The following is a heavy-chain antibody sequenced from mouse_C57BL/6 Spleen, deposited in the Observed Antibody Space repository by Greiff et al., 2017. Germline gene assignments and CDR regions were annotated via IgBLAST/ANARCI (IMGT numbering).Heavy chain of an antibody. D-gene: IGHD2-2*01. CDR3: ARRYGYDNWYFDV. Sequence: EVQLVESGGGLVKPGGSLKLSCAASGFTFSSYTMSWVRQTPEQRLEWVATISGGGGNTYYPDSVKGRFTISRDNAKNTLYLQMSSLRSEDTALYYCARRYGYDNWYFDVWGTGTTVTVSS. CDR1: GFTFSSYT. V-gene: IGHV5-9*01. J-gene: IGHJ1*03. CDR2: ISGGGGNT.